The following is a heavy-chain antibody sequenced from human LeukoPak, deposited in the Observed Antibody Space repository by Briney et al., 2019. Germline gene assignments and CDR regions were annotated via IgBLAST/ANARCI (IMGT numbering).Heavy chain of an antibody. Sequence: PGGSLRLSCVASGFTFSDYWIHWVRQPPGKGLAWVSLIHSDGDTANYADSVKGRFTISRDNAKNTVYLQMNSLRAEDTAVYYCARDIYSIAEWGQGTLVTVSS. CDR3: ARDIYSIAE. CDR2: IHSDGDTA. J-gene: IGHJ4*02. D-gene: IGHD1-26*01. V-gene: IGHV3-74*01. CDR1: GFTFSDYW.